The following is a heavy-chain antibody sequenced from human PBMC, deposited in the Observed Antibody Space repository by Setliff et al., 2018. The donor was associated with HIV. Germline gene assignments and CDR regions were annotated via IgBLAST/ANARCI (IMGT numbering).Heavy chain of an antibody. J-gene: IGHJ3*02. CDR1: GFNFDNYE. CDR2: ISTSGRTI. D-gene: IGHD5-18*01. Sequence: PGGSLRLSCVASGFNFDNYEMTWVRQAPGQGLEWISYISTSGRTIYYADSVVGRFTISRDDAKTSLYLQMNSLRAEDTAVYYCARDDSNGNTDAFDIWGQGTTVTVSS. CDR3: ARDDSNGNTDAFDI. V-gene: IGHV3-48*03.